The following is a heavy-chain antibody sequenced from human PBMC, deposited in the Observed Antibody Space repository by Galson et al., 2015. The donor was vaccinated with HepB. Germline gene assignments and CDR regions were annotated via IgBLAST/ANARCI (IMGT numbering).Heavy chain of an antibody. CDR1: GYSFTNYW. J-gene: IGHJ4*02. Sequence: QSGAEVKKPGKSLRISCKGSGYSFTNYWIAWVRQMPGKGLEWMGRIDPSDSYTNYSPSFRGHVTISADKSISTAYLQWSSLKASDTAMYYCARRDGSNKFDYWGQGTLVTVSS. V-gene: IGHV5-10-1*01. D-gene: IGHD5-24*01. CDR3: ARRDGSNKFDY. CDR2: IDPSDSYT.